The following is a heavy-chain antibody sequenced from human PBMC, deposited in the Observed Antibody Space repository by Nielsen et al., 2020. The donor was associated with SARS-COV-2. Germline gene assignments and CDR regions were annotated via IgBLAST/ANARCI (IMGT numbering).Heavy chain of an antibody. D-gene: IGHD1-1*01. J-gene: IGHJ3*01. CDR2: IYHSGST. CDR3: ARPGGTSGTRG. Sequence: SETLSLTCAVSGGSISSGGYSWSWIRQPPGKGLEWIGYIYHSGSTYYNPSLKSRVTISVDRSKNQFSLKLSSVTAADTAVYYCARPGGTSGTRGWGQGTMVTVSS. CDR1: GGSISSGGYS. V-gene: IGHV4-30-2*01.